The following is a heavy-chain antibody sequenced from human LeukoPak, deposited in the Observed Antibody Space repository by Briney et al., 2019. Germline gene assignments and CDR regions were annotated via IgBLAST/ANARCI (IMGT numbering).Heavy chain of an antibody. CDR1: GGSFSGYY. CDR3: ARGCPYYDFWSGYYTFWLDP. J-gene: IGHJ5*02. D-gene: IGHD3-3*01. V-gene: IGHV4-34*01. Sequence: PSETLSLTCAVYGGSFSGYYWSWIRQPPGKGLEWIGEINHSGSTNYNPSLKSRVTISVDTSKNQFSLKLSSVTAADTAVYYCARGCPYYDFWSGYYTFWLDPWGQGTLVTVSS. CDR2: INHSGST.